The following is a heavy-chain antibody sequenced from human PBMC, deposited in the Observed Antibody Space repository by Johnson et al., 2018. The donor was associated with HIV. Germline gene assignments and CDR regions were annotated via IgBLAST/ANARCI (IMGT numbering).Heavy chain of an antibody. D-gene: IGHD3-10*02. J-gene: IGHJ3*02. Sequence: VESGGGLVQPGGSLRLSCAVSGFTVSSNYMTWVRRAPGKGLEWVSVISSDGNTYYADSVKGRFSISRDNSKNTLYLQMNSLRTEDTALYYCAKDGSGDVRGAFDIWGQGTMVTVSS. CDR2: ISSDGNT. CDR1: GFTVSSNY. CDR3: AKDGSGDVRGAFDI. V-gene: IGHV3-66*01.